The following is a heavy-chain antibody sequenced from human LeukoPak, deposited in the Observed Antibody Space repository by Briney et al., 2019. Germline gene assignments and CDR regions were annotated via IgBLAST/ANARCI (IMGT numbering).Heavy chain of an antibody. CDR1: GFTFSDYY. Sequence: GGSLRLSCAASGFTFSDYYMSWIRQAPGKGLEWVSYISSSGSTIYYADSVKGRFTISRDNAKNSLYLQMNSLRAEDTAVYYCARQQEMATLNFDYWGQGTLVTVSS. CDR3: ARQQEMATLNFDY. CDR2: ISSSGSTI. V-gene: IGHV3-11*01. J-gene: IGHJ4*02. D-gene: IGHD5-24*01.